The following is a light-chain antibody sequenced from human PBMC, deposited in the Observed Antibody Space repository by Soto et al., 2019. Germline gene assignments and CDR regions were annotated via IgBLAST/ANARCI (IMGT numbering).Light chain of an antibody. V-gene: IGLV1-40*01. CDR3: QSYDSSLGAYV. CDR2: ANT. CDR1: SSNIGAGYD. Sequence: QSVLTQPPSVSGAPGQRVTISCTGSSSNIGAGYDVHWYQQLPGTAPKLLIFANTFRPSGVPDRVSGSKSGTSGSLAITGLQAEDEADYYCQSYDSSLGAYVFGTRTKVTVL. J-gene: IGLJ1*01.